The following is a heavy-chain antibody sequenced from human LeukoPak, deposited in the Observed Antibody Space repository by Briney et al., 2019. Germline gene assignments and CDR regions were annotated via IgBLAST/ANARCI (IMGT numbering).Heavy chain of an antibody. CDR3: ARDPTTVMTVPWYFDT. D-gene: IGHD4-11*01. V-gene: IGHV4-34*01. J-gene: IGHJ4*02. Sequence: PSETLSLTCAVYDGSFTGYFWNWIRQSPGRGLEWIGEINHRGSTNYNPSLKSRLTISVDTSKNQFSLRLTSVTAADTGVYFCARDPTTVMTVPWYFDTWGQGTLVTVSS. CDR2: INHRGST. CDR1: DGSFTGYF.